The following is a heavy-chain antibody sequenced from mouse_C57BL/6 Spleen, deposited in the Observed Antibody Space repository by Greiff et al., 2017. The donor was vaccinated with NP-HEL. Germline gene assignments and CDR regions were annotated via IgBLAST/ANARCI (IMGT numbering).Heavy chain of an antibody. V-gene: IGHV1-63*01. CDR2: IYPGGGYT. D-gene: IGHD2-3*01. Sequence: VQLQQSGAELVWPGTSVKMSCKASGYTFTNYWIGWAKQRPGHGLEWIGDIYPGGGYTNYNEKFKGKATLTADKSSSTAYMQFSSLTSEDSAIYYCARRKDGYFAMDYWGQGTSVTVSS. CDR3: ARRKDGYFAMDY. J-gene: IGHJ4*01. CDR1: GYTFTNYW.